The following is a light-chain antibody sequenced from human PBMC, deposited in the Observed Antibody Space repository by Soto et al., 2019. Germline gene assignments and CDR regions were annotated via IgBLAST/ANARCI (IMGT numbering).Light chain of an antibody. J-gene: IGLJ1*01. CDR1: SSDVGAYDY. V-gene: IGLV2-14*03. CDR3: ASYTTTSTRV. Sequence: QSVLTQPASVSGSPGQSIAISCTGTSSDVGAYDYVSWYQQHPDKAPKLMIYEVSNRPSGVSDRFSGSKSVSTATLTISGLQAEDEADYYCASYTTTSTRVFGTGTKVT. CDR2: EVS.